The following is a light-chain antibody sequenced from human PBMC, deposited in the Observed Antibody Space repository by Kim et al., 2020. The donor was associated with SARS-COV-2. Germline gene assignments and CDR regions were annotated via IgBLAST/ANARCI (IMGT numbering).Light chain of an antibody. CDR3: QKYNSAPPLT. CDR1: QGISNY. J-gene: IGKJ4*01. Sequence: DIHMTQSPSSLSASVGDRVTITCRASQGISNYLAWYQQKPGKVPKLLIYAASTLQSGVPSRFSGSGSGTDFTLTISSLQPEDVATYYCQKYNSAPPLTFGGGTKVDIK. V-gene: IGKV1-27*01. CDR2: AAS.